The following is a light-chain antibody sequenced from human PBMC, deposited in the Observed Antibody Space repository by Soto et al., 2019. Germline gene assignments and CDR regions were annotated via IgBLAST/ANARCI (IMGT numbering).Light chain of an antibody. J-gene: IGKJ3*01. Sequence: EIVLTQSPATLSLSPGERATLSCRASQSVNIYLAWYQQKPGQAPRLLIYDASNRATGIPARFSGSGSGTAFTLTISSLEPEDFAGYYCQHRSGFTFGPGTKVDIK. CDR3: QHRSGFT. V-gene: IGKV3-11*01. CDR2: DAS. CDR1: QSVNIY.